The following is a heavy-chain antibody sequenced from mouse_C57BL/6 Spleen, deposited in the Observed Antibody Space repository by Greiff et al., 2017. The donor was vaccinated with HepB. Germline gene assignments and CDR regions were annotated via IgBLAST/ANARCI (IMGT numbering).Heavy chain of an antibody. CDR2: INPNNGGT. J-gene: IGHJ2*01. D-gene: IGHD2-2*01. CDR3: ARYGYDAPFDY. Sequence: EVQLQQSGPELVKPGASVKMSCKASGYTFTDYNMHWVKQSHGKSLEWIGYINPNNGGTSYNQKFKGKATLTVNKSSSTAYMELRSLTSEESAVYYCARYGYDAPFDYWGQGTTLTVSS. V-gene: IGHV1-22*01. CDR1: GYTFTDYN.